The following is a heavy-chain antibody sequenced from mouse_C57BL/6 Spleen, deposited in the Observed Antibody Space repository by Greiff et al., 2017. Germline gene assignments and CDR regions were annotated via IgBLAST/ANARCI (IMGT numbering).Heavy chain of an antibody. CDR3: ARSGATVVDY. CDR1: GYTFTSYW. V-gene: IGHV1-61*01. D-gene: IGHD1-1*01. CDR2: IYPSDSET. Sequence: QVQLQQPGAELVRPGSSVKLSCKASGYTFTSYWMDWVKQRPGQGLEWIGNIYPSDSETLYNQKFKDKATLTVDKSSSTAYMQLSSLTSEDSAVYYCARSGATVVDYWGQGTTLTVSS. J-gene: IGHJ2*01.